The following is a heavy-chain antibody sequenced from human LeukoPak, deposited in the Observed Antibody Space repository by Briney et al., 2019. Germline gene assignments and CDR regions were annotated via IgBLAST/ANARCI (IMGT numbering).Heavy chain of an antibody. CDR3: ARDNHYDSSGYYDWYFDL. CDR1: GGSISSSNW. CDR2: IYHSGST. Sequence: PSETLSLTCAVSGGSISSSNWWSWVRPPPGKGLEWIGEIYHSGSTNYNPSLKSRVTISVDTSKNQFSLKLSSVTAADTAVYYCARDNHYDSSGYYDWYFDLWGRGTLVTVSS. V-gene: IGHV4-4*02. J-gene: IGHJ2*01. D-gene: IGHD3-22*01.